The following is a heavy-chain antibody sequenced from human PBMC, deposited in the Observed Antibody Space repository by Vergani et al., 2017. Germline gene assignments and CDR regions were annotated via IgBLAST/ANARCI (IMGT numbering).Heavy chain of an antibody. V-gene: IGHV3-30*02. CDR2: IRSDESRR. CDR3: AKEGGGYCSGGTCYPEY. J-gene: IGHJ4*02. CDR1: GFTFNSYG. Sequence: QVQLVESGGGVVQPGGSLRLSCAASGFTFNSYGMHWFRQAPGKELEWVASIRSDESRRYYGDSMQGPFTISRDNSKNTLYLQMKSLRPEDTAVYYCAKEGGGYCSGGTCYPEYWGQGTLVIVSS. D-gene: IGHD2-15*01.